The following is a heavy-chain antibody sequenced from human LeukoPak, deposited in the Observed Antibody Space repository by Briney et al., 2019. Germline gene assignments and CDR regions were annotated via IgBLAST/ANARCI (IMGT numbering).Heavy chain of an antibody. CDR2: IYSDNT. CDR1: GFTVSSNS. V-gene: IGHV3-53*01. J-gene: IGHJ4*02. Sequence: PGGSLRLSCTVSGFTVSSNSMSWVRQAPGKGLEWVSFIYSDNTHYSDSVKGRFTISRDNSKNTLYLQMNSLRAEDTAVYYCARGAGGGDPDCWGQGTLVTVSS. CDR3: ARGAGGGDPDC. D-gene: IGHD2-21*01.